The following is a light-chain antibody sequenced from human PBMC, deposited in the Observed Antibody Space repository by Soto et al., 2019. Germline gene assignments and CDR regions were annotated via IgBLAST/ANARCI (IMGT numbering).Light chain of an antibody. CDR1: QSVNFY. Sequence: EIVLTQSPATLSLSPGQRATLSCRASQSVNFYLAWYQQKPGQAPRLLIYDTSNRATGIPARFSGSGSGTEFNLTISSLEPGDCGVYYCQTRGTWPPTFGQGTKLEIK. V-gene: IGKV3-11*01. CDR3: QTRGTWPPT. J-gene: IGKJ2*01. CDR2: DTS.